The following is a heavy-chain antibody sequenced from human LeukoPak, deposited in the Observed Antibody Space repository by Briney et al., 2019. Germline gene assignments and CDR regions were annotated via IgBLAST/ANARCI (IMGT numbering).Heavy chain of an antibody. CDR3: ARAGYNSGWYEH. V-gene: IGHV3-33*01. J-gene: IGHJ5*02. CDR1: GFTFSTYG. CDR2: IWEDGSNI. Sequence: PGTSLRLSCAASGFTFSTYGMHWVRQAPGKGLECVAGIWEDGSNIYYADSVKGRFIISRDNSKNTLYLQMNSLRAEDTAVYYCARAGYNSGWYEHWGQGTLVTVSS. D-gene: IGHD6-19*01.